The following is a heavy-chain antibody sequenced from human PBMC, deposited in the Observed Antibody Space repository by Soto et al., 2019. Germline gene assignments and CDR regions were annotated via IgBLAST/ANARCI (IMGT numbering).Heavy chain of an antibody. Sequence: XGSLRLSFAASGFTVSSYGMHRVRQAPGKGLEWVALMSYDVITKYYGDPVKGRFTVSRDNSKNTLYLQMNSLRVEDTAIYYCAKDAVFFGVSAFDIWGQGTMVTVSS. D-gene: IGHD3-3*01. V-gene: IGHV3-30*18. CDR2: MSYDVITK. CDR3: AKDAVFFGVSAFDI. CDR1: GFTVSSYG. J-gene: IGHJ3*02.